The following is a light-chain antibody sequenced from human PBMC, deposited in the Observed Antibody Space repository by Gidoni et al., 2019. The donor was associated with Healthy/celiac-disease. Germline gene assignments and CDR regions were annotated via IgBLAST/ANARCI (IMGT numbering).Light chain of an antibody. CDR2: AAS. CDR1: QSISSY. CDR3: QQSYSTPPT. J-gene: IGKJ1*01. Sequence: DIQITQSPSSLSASVGDRVTITGRASQSISSYLNWYQQKPGKAPKLLIYAASSLQSGVPSRFSGIVSGTEFTFTISSLQPEDFATYYCQQSYSTPPTFGQGTKVEIK. V-gene: IGKV1-39*01.